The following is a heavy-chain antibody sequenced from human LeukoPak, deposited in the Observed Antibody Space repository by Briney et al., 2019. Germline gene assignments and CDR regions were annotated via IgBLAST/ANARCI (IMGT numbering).Heavy chain of an antibody. J-gene: IGHJ5*02. CDR3: AGTFIAAAGTNWFDP. CDR2: IYHSGST. CDR1: GGSISSGGYY. D-gene: IGHD6-13*01. Sequence: SQTLSLTCTVSGGSISSGGYYWSWIRQPPGKGLEWIGYIYHSGSTYYNPSLKSRVTISVDTSKNQFSLKLSSVTAADTAVYYCAGTFIAAAGTNWFDPWGQGTLVTVSS. V-gene: IGHV4-30-2*01.